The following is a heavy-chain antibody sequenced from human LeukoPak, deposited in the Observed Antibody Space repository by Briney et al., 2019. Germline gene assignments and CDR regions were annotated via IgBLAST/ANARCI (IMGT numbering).Heavy chain of an antibody. Sequence: SETLSLTCTVSGGSISSYYWSWIRQPAGKGLEWIGRIYTSGSTNYNPSLKSRVTMSVDTSKNQFSLKLSSVTAADTAVYYCARDKSYYGSGYYWFDPWGQGTLVTVSS. D-gene: IGHD3-10*01. CDR3: ARDKSYYGSGYYWFDP. CDR2: IYTSGST. J-gene: IGHJ5*02. V-gene: IGHV4-4*07. CDR1: GGSISSYY.